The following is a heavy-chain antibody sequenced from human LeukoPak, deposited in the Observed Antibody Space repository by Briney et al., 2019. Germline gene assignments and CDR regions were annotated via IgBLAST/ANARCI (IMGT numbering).Heavy chain of an antibody. Sequence: ASVKVSCKASGYTFTSYDINWERQATGQGLEWMGWMNPNSGNTGYAQKVQGRVTMTRNTSISTAYMELSSLRSEDTAVYYCASRQTDLRYFDWFDYYYYGMDVWGQGTTVTVSS. V-gene: IGHV1-8*01. CDR1: GYTFTSYD. D-gene: IGHD3-9*01. CDR2: MNPNSGNT. CDR3: ASRQTDLRYFDWFDYYYYGMDV. J-gene: IGHJ6*02.